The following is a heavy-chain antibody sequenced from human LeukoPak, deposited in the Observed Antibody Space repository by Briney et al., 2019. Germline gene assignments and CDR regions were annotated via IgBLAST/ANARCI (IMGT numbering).Heavy chain of an antibody. J-gene: IGHJ6*04. CDR1: GGTFSSYA. CDR3: ASSNEPAATDYYYYGMDV. V-gene: IGHV1-69*13. D-gene: IGHD2-2*01. Sequence: SVKVSCKASGGTFSSYAISWVRQAPGQGLEWMGGIIPIFGTANYAQKFQGRVTITADESTSTAYMELSRLRSEDTAVYYCASSNEPAATDYYYYGMDVWGKGTTVTVSS. CDR2: IIPIFGTA.